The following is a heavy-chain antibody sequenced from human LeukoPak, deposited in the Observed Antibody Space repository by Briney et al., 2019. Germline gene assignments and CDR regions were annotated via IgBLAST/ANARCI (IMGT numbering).Heavy chain of an antibody. CDR2: ISGDGTNA. CDR1: GFTFSTSA. CDR3: AKEGGSYHFDY. D-gene: IGHD1-26*01. Sequence: GGSPRLSCAASGFTFSTSAMNWVRQAPGKGLEWVSAISGDGTNAYYPDSVKGRFTISRDNSKNTVFLQMNSLRAEDTAIYYCAKEGGSYHFDYWGQGTLVTVSS. V-gene: IGHV3-23*01. J-gene: IGHJ4*02.